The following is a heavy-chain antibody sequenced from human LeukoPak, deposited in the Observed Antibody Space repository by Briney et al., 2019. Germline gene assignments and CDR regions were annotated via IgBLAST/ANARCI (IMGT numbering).Heavy chain of an antibody. CDR3: ARDQRLGDYVWGSYRYNWFDP. CDR1: GFTFSSYW. Sequence: GGSLRLSCAASGFTFSSYWMSWVRQAPGKGLEWVANIKQDGSEKYYVDSVKGRFTISRDNAKNSLYLQMNSLRAEDPAVYYCARDQRLGDYVWGSYRYNWFDPWGQGTLVTVSS. J-gene: IGHJ5*02. D-gene: IGHD3-16*02. CDR2: IKQDGSEK. V-gene: IGHV3-7*03.